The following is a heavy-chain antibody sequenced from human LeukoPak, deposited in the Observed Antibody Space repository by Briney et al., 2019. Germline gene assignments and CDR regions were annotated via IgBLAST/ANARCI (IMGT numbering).Heavy chain of an antibody. CDR3: ASLIQGIGYYDSSGYYFFDY. D-gene: IGHD3-22*01. J-gene: IGHJ4*02. V-gene: IGHV4-4*02. Sequence: SGTLSLTCAVSGGSISSSNWWSWVRQPPGKGLEWIEEIYHSGSTNYNPSLKSRVTISVDKSKNQFSLKLSSVTAADTAVYYCASLIQGIGYYDSSGYYFFDYWGQGTLVTVSS. CDR2: IYHSGST. CDR1: GGSISSSNW.